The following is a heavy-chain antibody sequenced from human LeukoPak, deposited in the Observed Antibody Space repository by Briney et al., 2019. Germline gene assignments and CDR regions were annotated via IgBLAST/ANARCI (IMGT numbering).Heavy chain of an antibody. CDR2: INPNSGGT. J-gene: IGHJ4*02. V-gene: IGHV1-2*02. CDR1: GYTFTGYY. D-gene: IGHD3-22*01. Sequence: ASVKVSCKASGYTFTGYYMHWVRQAPGQGLERMGWINPNSGGTNYAQKFQGRVTMTRDTSISTAYMELSRLRSDDTAVYYCARDRSGYYSNFDYWGQGTLVTVSS. CDR3: ARDRSGYYSNFDY.